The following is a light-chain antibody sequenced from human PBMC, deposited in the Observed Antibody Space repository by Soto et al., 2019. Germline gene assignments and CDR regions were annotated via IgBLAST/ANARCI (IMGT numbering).Light chain of an antibody. CDR1: SSDVGGYNY. CDR2: EVS. V-gene: IGLV2-14*01. J-gene: IGLJ1*01. Sequence: QSALTQPASVSGSPGQSITISCTGTSSDVGGYNYVSWYQQHPGKAPKLMIYEVSNRPSGLSNRFSGSKSGNTASLTISGLQAEDEADYYCRSYTSSRTSVFGTGTKVT. CDR3: RSYTSSRTSV.